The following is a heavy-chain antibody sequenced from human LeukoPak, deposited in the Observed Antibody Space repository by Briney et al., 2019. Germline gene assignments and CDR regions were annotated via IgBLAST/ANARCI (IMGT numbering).Heavy chain of an antibody. CDR2: IWYDGSNK. Sequence: GTSLRLSCTASGFIIHNFGMHWVRQAPGKGLEWVAVIWYDGSNKYYADSVKGRFTISRDNSKNTLYLQMNSLRAEDTAVYYCARDLRRYYGSGIVSAYYGMDVWGQGTTVTVSS. D-gene: IGHD3-10*01. CDR1: GFIIHNFG. J-gene: IGHJ6*02. V-gene: IGHV3-33*01. CDR3: ARDLRRYYGSGIVSAYYGMDV.